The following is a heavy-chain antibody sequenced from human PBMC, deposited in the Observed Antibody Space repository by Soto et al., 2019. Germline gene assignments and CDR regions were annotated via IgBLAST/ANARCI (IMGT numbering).Heavy chain of an antibody. Sequence: GGSLRLSCAASGFTFSSYAMSWVRQAPGKGLEWVSAISGSGGSTYYADSVKGRLTISRDNSKNTLYLQMNSLRAEDTAVYYGAKVAAAGSYYFAYWGQGALVTFSS. D-gene: IGHD6-13*01. CDR3: AKVAAAGSYYFAY. CDR2: ISGSGGST. CDR1: GFTFSSYA. J-gene: IGHJ4*02. V-gene: IGHV3-23*01.